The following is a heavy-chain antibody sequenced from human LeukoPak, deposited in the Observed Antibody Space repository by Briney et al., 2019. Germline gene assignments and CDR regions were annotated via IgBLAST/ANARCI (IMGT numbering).Heavy chain of an antibody. Sequence: GGSLRLSCAASGFTFSSYWMSWVRQAPGKGLEWVANIKQDGSEKYYVDSVKGRFTISRDNAKNSLYLQMNSLRAEDTAVYYCAREPFAAADDWFDPWGQGTLVTVSS. D-gene: IGHD6-13*01. V-gene: IGHV3-7*01. CDR2: IKQDGSEK. J-gene: IGHJ5*02. CDR3: AREPFAAADDWFDP. CDR1: GFTFSSYW.